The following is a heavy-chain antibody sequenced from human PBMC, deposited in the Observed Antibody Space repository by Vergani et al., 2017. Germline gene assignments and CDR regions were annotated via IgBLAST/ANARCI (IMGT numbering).Heavy chain of an antibody. CDR2: IYYSGST. D-gene: IGHD5-24*01. CDR1: GGSISSGGYY. CDR3: AREGLRWLHKGGDWFDP. V-gene: IGHV4-31*03. J-gene: IGHJ5*02. Sequence: QVQLQESGPGLVKPSETLSLTCTVSGGSISSGGYYWSWIRQHPGKGLEWIGYIYYSGSTYYNPSLKSRVTISVDTSKNQFSLKLSSVTAADTAVYYCAREGLRWLHKGGDWFDPWGQGTLVTVSS.